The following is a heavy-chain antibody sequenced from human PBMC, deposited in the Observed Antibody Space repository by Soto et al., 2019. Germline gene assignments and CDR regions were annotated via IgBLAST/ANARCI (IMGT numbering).Heavy chain of an antibody. V-gene: IGHV4-59*01. CDR3: ARGHGTRRVAASNWFDP. D-gene: IGHD2-15*01. CDR1: DGSISSYY. Sequence: SETLSLTCTVSDGSISSYYWSWIRQPPGKGLEWIGYIYYSGSTNYNPSLKSRVTISVDTSKNQFSLKLSSVTAADTAVYYCARGHGTRRVAASNWFDPWGQGTLVTVSS. J-gene: IGHJ5*02. CDR2: IYYSGST.